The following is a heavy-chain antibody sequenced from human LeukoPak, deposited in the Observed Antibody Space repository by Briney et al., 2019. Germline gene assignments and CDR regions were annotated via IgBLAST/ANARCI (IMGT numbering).Heavy chain of an antibody. V-gene: IGHV4-38-2*02. Sequence: SETLSLTCIVSGYSISSGYYWGWIRQSPGKGLEWIGSVYQSGSTYYNPSLKSRVTISVDTSKNQFSLKLSSVTAADTAVYYCAIQGGYCSSTSCYTGGWFDPWGQGTLVTVSS. CDR1: GYSISSGYY. CDR3: AIQGGYCSSTSCYTGGWFDP. D-gene: IGHD2-2*02. J-gene: IGHJ5*02. CDR2: VYQSGST.